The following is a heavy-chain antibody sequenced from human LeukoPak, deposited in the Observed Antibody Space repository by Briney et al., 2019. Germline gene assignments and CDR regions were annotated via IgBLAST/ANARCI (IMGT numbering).Heavy chain of an antibody. V-gene: IGHV3-30*18. CDR3: AKAKQWLVPGGYFDY. CDR1: GFTFSSYG. CDR2: ISYDGSNK. Sequence: GGSLRLPCAASGFTFSSYGMHWVRQAPGKGLEWVAVISYDGSNKYYADSVKGRFTISRDNSKNTLYLQMNSLRAEDTAVYYCAKAKQWLVPGGYFDYWGQGTLVTVSS. J-gene: IGHJ4*02. D-gene: IGHD6-19*01.